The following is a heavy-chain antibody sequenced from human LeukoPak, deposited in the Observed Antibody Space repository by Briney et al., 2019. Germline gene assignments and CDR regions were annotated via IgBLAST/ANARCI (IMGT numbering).Heavy chain of an antibody. D-gene: IGHD5-18*01. CDR1: GFTFSDYY. J-gene: IGHJ4*02. CDR3: AKDTSPDTAMVSPFDY. CDR2: ISSSGSTI. Sequence: NPGGSLRLSRAASGFTFSDYYMSWIRQAPGKGLEWVSYISSSGSTIYYADSVKGRFTISRDNAKNSLYLQMNSLRAEDTALYYCAKDTSPDTAMVSPFDYWGQGTLVTVSS. V-gene: IGHV3-11*01.